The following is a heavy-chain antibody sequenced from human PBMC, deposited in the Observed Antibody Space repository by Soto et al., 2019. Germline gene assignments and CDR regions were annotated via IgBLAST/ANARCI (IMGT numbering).Heavy chain of an antibody. CDR3: AREGRHSGGMRESWFDP. J-gene: IGHJ5*02. Sequence: SETLSLTCTVSGDSISSRSHYWNWIRQVPGKGLEFIGYIFYTGATYYNPSLRGRVSMSTDTSKNQFSLNLRSVTAADTAIYYCAREGRHSGGMRESWFDPWGQGTLVTVSS. D-gene: IGHD3-10*01. CDR2: IFYTGAT. CDR1: GDSISSRSHY. V-gene: IGHV4-31*03.